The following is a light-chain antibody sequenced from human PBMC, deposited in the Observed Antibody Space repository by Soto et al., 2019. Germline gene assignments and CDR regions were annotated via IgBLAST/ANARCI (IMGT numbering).Light chain of an antibody. CDR2: DAS. CDR1: QSVSSY. V-gene: IGKV3-11*01. CDR3: QQRSNWPPLT. Sequence: EIVLTQSPATLSLSPGERATLSCRASQSVSSYLVWYKQKPGQAPRLLIYDASNRATGIPARFSGSGSGTDFTLTFSSLEPEDFAVYYCQQRSNWPPLTFGGGTKVDIK. J-gene: IGKJ4*02.